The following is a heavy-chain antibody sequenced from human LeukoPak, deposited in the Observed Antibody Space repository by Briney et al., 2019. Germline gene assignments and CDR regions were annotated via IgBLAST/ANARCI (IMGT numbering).Heavy chain of an antibody. CDR1: GFTFSSYA. V-gene: IGHV3-23*01. CDR2: ISGSGGST. J-gene: IGHJ4*02. CDR3: AKDGFYCGGDCYSRPYYFDY. Sequence: PGGSLRLSCAASGFTFSSYAMSWVRQAPGKGLEWVSAISGSGGSTYYADSVKGRFTISRDNSKNTLYLQMNSLRAEDTAVYYCAKDGFYCGGDCYSRPYYFDYWGQGTLVTVSS. D-gene: IGHD2-21*02.